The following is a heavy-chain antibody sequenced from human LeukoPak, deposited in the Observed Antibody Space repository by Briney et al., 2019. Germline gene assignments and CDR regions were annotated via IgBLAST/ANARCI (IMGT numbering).Heavy chain of an antibody. CDR1: GGTFSSYA. D-gene: IGHD3-10*01. CDR3: ARVPANYYGSGSYYNDGWFDP. Sequence: SVKVSCKASGGTFSSYAISWVRRAPGQGLEWMGRIIPIFGIANYAQKFQGRVTITADKSTSTAYMELSSLRSEDTAVYYCARVPANYYGSGSYYNDGWFDPWGQGTLVTVSS. J-gene: IGHJ5*02. CDR2: IIPIFGIA. V-gene: IGHV1-69*04.